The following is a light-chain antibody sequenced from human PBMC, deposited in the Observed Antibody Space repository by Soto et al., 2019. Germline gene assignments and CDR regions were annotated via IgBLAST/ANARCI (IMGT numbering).Light chain of an antibody. J-gene: IGKJ4*01. Sequence: EIVLTQSPGTLSLSPGERATLSCRASQSVSSSYLAWYQQKPGQAPRVLIYGASSRATGIPDRFSGSGSGTDFTLTISRLEPEDFAVYYCQQSLTFGGGTKVEIK. CDR1: QSVSSSY. V-gene: IGKV3-20*01. CDR2: GAS. CDR3: QQSLT.